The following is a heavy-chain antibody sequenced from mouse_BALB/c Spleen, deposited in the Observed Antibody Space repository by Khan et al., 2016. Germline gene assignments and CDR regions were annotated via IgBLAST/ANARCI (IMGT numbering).Heavy chain of an antibody. Sequence: QVQLQQSGAELMKPGTSVKISCKATGYTFNDYWIEWLKQRPEHGLEWIANFLPRSGNVNYNERFKVKATFTADTSYNTSYMQLNSLTSEDAAVYCCATGDLWRQGTTLTVSS. CDR2: FLPRSGNV. J-gene: IGHJ2*01. D-gene: IGHD3-3*01. V-gene: IGHV1-9*01. CDR3: ATGDL. CDR1: GYTFNDYW.